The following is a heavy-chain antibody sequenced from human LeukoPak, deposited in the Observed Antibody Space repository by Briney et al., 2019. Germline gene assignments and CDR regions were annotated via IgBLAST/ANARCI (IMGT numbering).Heavy chain of an antibody. CDR2: ISGSGGST. CDR3: AKDVDYYGSGSYYNY. Sequence: GGSLRLSCAASGFTFSSYGMHWVRQAPGKGLEWVSAISGSGGSTYYADSVKGRFTISRDNSKNTLYLQMNSLRAEDTAVYYCAKDVDYYGSGSYYNYWGQGTLVTVSS. D-gene: IGHD3-10*01. V-gene: IGHV3-23*01. CDR1: GFTFSSYG. J-gene: IGHJ4*02.